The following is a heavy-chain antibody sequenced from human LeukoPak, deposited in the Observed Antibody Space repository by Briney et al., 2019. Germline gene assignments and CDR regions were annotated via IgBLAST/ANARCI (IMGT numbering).Heavy chain of an antibody. Sequence: SETLSLTCAVYGGSFSDYYWSWIRQPPGKGLEWIGEINHSGSTNYNPSLKSRVTISVDTSKNQFSLKLSSVTAADTAVYYCARVSRRSYDFWSGPGADFDYWGQGTLVTVSS. CDR2: INHSGST. V-gene: IGHV4-34*01. CDR1: GGSFSDYY. CDR3: ARVSRRSYDFWSGPGADFDY. D-gene: IGHD3-3*01. J-gene: IGHJ4*02.